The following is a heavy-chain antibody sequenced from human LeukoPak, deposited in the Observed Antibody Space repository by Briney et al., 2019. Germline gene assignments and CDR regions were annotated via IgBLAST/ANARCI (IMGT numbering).Heavy chain of an antibody. CDR3: ARFNSYGSGNGFDK. CDR2: MSPNSGNT. V-gene: IGHV1-8*01. D-gene: IGHD3-10*01. CDR1: GYTFTSYD. J-gene: IGHJ4*02. Sequence: GASMKVSCKASGYTFTSYDINWVRQAPGQGLEWRGGMSPNSGNTGYAQKFQGRVTMTRNSYINTAYLQLSSLSYEDTAVYYCARFNSYGSGNGFDKWGQGTLVTVSS.